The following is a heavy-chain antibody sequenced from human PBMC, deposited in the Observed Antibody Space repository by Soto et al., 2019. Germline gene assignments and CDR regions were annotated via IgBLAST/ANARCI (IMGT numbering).Heavy chain of an antibody. V-gene: IGHV4-34*01. CDR1: GGSFSGYY. Sequence: SETLSLTCAVYGGSFSGYYWSWIRQPPGKGLEWIGEINHSGSTNYNPSLKSRVTLSVDTSKNQFSLKLSSVTAADTAVYYCARGPYRSYYYWGQGTLVTVSS. CDR3: ARGPYRSYYY. D-gene: IGHD1-26*01. CDR2: INHSGST. J-gene: IGHJ4*02.